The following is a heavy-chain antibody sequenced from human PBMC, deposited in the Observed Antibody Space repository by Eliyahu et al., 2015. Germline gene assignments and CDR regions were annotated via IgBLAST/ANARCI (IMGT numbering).Heavy chain of an antibody. V-gene: IGHV4-34*01. J-gene: IGHJ4*02. CDR3: ARGRSTMVRGVIRRLLFYFDY. CDR1: GGSFSGYY. D-gene: IGHD3-10*01. Sequence: QVQLQQWGAGLLKPSETLSLTCAVYGGSFSGYYWSWIRQPPGKGLEWIGEINHSGSTNYNPSLKSRVTISVDTSKNQFSLKLSSVTAADTAVYYCARGRSTMVRGVIRRLLFYFDYWGQGTLVTVSS. CDR2: INHSGST.